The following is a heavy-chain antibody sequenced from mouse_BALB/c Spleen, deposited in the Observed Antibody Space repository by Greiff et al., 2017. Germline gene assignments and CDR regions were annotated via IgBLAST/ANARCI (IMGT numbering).Heavy chain of an antibody. CDR3: ARHGNWDDAMDY. J-gene: IGHJ4*01. Sequence: VQVVESGPDLVAPSQSLSITCTVSGFSLTSYGVHWVRQPPGKGLEWLVVIWSDGSTTYNSALKSRLSISKDNSKSQVFLKMNSLQTDDTAMYYCARHGNWDDAMDYWGQGTSVTVSS. CDR1: GFSLTSYG. V-gene: IGHV2-6-2*01. D-gene: IGHD4-1*01. CDR2: IWSDGST.